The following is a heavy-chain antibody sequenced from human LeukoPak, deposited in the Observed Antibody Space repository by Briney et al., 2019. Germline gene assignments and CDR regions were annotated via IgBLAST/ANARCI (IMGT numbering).Heavy chain of an antibody. CDR1: GFTFSSYA. J-gene: IGHJ4*02. CDR3: ASQSGYSNSWYCFDY. V-gene: IGHV3-23*01. CDR2: ISGSGGGA. D-gene: IGHD6-13*01. Sequence: GASLRLSCAASGFTFSSYAMSWVRMAPGKGLEWVSGISGSGGGAYYADSVKGRFTISRDNSKNTLYLQMNSLRAEDTALYYCASQSGYSNSWYCFDYWGQGTLVTVSS.